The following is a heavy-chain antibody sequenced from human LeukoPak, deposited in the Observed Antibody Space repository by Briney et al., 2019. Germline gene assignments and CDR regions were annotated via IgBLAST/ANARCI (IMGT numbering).Heavy chain of an antibody. D-gene: IGHD5-18*01. CDR2: ISGSGAYS. CDR3: AKDQGYSYGYVSY. CDR1: GFTFSNYA. Sequence: GGSLRLSCAASGFTFSNYAMSWVRQAPGKGLEWVSGISGSGAYSYYADSVKGRFTISRDNSKNTLYVQMNSLRPEDTAVYYCAKDQGYSYGYVSYWGQGTLVTVSS. J-gene: IGHJ4*02. V-gene: IGHV3-23*01.